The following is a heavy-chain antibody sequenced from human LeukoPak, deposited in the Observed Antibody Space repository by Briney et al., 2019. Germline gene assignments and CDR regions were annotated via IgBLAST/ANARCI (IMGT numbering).Heavy chain of an antibody. CDR2: IYYSGST. J-gene: IGHJ4*02. Sequence: SETLSLTCTVSGVSISSYYWSWIRQPPGKGLEWIRYIYYSGSTNYNPSLKSRVTISVDTSKNQFSLKLSSVTAADTAVYYCARGRHYYDSSGYPFDYWGQGTLVTVSS. D-gene: IGHD3-22*01. V-gene: IGHV4-59*01. CDR1: GVSISSYY. CDR3: ARGRHYYDSSGYPFDY.